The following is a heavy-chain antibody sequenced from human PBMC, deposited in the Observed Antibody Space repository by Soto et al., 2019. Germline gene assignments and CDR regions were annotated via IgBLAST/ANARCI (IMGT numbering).Heavy chain of an antibody. Sequence: SETLSLTCAVYGESFSGYYWNWIRQPPGKRLEWIREINHSGSTNYNPSLKSRVTISVDTSKNQFSLKLSSVTAADTAVYYCARGVGKEYYDFWSGYYGKGNYYYYMDVWGKGTTVTVSS. V-gene: IGHV4-34*01. CDR2: INHSGST. D-gene: IGHD3-3*01. CDR3: ARGVGKEYYDFWSGYYGKGNYYYYMDV. CDR1: GESFSGYY. J-gene: IGHJ6*03.